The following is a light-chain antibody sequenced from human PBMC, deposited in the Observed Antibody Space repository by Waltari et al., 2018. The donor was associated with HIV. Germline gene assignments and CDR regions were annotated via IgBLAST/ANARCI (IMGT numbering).Light chain of an antibody. CDR3: QQSYSSPNN. J-gene: IGKJ2*01. V-gene: IGKV1-39*01. Sequence: DIQMTQSPSSLSASLGDRVTITCRASQSISSHLNWYQQKPGEAPKVLIYAASSLRSDVPSRFSGSGSGTDCTLTISSLQLEDFETYYCQQSYSSPNNFGQGT. CDR2: AAS. CDR1: QSISSH.